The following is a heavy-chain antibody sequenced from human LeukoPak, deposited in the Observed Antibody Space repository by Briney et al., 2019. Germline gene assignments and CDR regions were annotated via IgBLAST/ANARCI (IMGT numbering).Heavy chain of an antibody. D-gene: IGHD3-10*01. V-gene: IGHV4-39*01. CDR3: ARTYYYGSGNKNWFDP. J-gene: IGHJ5*02. CDR1: GGSISSSNYY. CDR2: LYFSGST. Sequence: SETLSLTCTVSGGSISSSNYYWAWIRQPPGKGLAWIGSLYFSGSTYYNPSLKSRVIISVDTSKNQFSLKLSSVTAADTAVYYCARTYYYGSGNKNWFDPWGQGTLVTVSS.